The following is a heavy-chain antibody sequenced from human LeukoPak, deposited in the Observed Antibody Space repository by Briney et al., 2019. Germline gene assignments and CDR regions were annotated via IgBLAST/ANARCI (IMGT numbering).Heavy chain of an antibody. D-gene: IGHD1-26*01. CDR3: AREVRSGNLAY. CDR1: GYTFTSYY. J-gene: IGHJ4*02. V-gene: IGHV1-46*01. Sequence: ASVKVSCKVSGYTFTSYYMHWVRQAPGQGLEWMGIINPSGGSTSYAQKFQGRVTMTRDTSTSTVYMELSSLRSEDTAVYYCAREVRSGNLAYWGQGTLVTVSS. CDR2: INPSGGST.